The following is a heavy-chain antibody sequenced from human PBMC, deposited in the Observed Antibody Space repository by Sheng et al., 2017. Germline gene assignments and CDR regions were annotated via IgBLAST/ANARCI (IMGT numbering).Heavy chain of an antibody. CDR1: GFSFSNYA. CDR3: AKERTPDYYYGMDV. V-gene: IGHV3-23*01. Sequence: EVQLLESGGGLVQPGGSLRLSCEASGFSFSNYAMSWVRQAPGKGLEWVSVISGRGGSTYYADSVKGRFTISRDSSKNTLSLQMNSLRAEDTAVYYCAKERTPDYYYGMDVWGQGTTVTVSS. CDR2: ISGRGGST. J-gene: IGHJ6*02.